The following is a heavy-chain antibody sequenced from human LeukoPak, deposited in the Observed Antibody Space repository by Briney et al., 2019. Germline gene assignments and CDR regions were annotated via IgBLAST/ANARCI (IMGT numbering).Heavy chain of an antibody. CDR2: FDPEDGET. CDR3: ATVSCSSTSCYGLKVHWFDP. D-gene: IGHD2-2*01. V-gene: IGHV1-24*01. J-gene: IGHJ5*02. Sequence: ASVKVSCKVSGYTLTELSMHWVRQAPGKGLEWMGGFDPEDGETIYAQKFQGRVTMTEDTSTDTAYMELSSLRSKDTAVYDCATVSCSSTSCYGLKVHWFDPWGQGTLVTVSS. CDR1: GYTLTELS.